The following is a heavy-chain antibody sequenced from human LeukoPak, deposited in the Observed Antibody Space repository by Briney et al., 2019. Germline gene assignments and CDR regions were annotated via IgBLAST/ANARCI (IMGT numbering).Heavy chain of an antibody. CDR3: ARGSGWNGFGP. V-gene: IGHV4-61*02. D-gene: IGHD6-19*01. CDR2: IYANGWI. J-gene: IGHJ5*02. CDR1: GGSVNIDVYY. Sequence: SETLSLTCTISGGSVNIDVYYWTWIRQPAGKGLEWIGRIYANGWIDYNPSLKSRATISLDTSKNQFSLKLSFVTAADTALYFCARGSGWNGFGPWGQGTLVTVSS.